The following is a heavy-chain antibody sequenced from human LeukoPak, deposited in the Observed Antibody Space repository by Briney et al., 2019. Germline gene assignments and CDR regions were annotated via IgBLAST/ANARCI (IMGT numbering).Heavy chain of an antibody. J-gene: IGHJ4*02. CDR3: AAALAASPFDY. V-gene: IGHV1-8*03. D-gene: IGHD6-13*01. CDR2: MNPNSGNT. Sequence: ASVKVSCKASGYTFTSYGISWVRQATGQGLEWMGWMNPNSGNTGYAQKFQGRVTIARNTSMGTAYMELSSLRAEDTAVYYCAAALAASPFDYWGRGTLVTVSS. CDR1: GYTFTSYG.